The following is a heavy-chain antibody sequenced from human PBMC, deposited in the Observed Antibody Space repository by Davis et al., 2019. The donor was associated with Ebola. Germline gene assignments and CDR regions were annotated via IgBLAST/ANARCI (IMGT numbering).Heavy chain of an antibody. J-gene: IGHJ4*02. CDR3: ARGVTMIVVAYFDY. V-gene: IGHV1-2*04. CDR1: GYTFTSYY. D-gene: IGHD3-22*01. Sequence: AASVKVSCKASGYTFTSYYMHWVRQAPGQGLEWMGWINPNSGGTNYAQKFQGWVTMTRDTSISTAYMELSRLRSDDTAVYYCARGVTMIVVAYFDYWGQGTLVTVSS. CDR2: INPNSGGT.